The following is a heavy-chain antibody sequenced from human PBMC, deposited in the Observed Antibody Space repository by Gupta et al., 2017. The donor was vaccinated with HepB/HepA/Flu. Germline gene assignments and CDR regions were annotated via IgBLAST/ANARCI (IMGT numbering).Heavy chain of an antibody. CDR3: AKEMLVRIAVAGETPDY. J-gene: IGHJ4*02. D-gene: IGHD6-19*01. CDR1: GSPLSRYG. V-gene: IGHV3-30*18. Sequence: QVQLVESRGGLLQPGRPLRPSFASSGSPLSRYGMHWVRQATGKGRDWVAVISYDGSNKYYADSVKGRFTISRDNSKNTLYLQMNSLRAEDTAVYYCAKEMLVRIAVAGETPDYWGQGTLVTVSS. CDR2: ISYDGSNK.